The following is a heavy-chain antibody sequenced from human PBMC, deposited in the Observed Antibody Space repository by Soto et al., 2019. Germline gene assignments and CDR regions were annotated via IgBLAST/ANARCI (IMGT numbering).Heavy chain of an antibody. CDR2: INRDGGQK. Sequence: EVQLEESGGDLVKPGGPLRLSCAASGFTLSAYWMTWVRQAPGKGLEWVANINRDGGQKSYLDSAGGRFTISRDNVGNSLYLQMDSVRAADTDLYYCARDVSPGSSSLYLDAFDIWGQGTMVTVSS. CDR3: ARDVSPGSSSLYLDAFDI. D-gene: IGHD6-13*01. J-gene: IGHJ3*02. CDR1: GFTLSAYW. V-gene: IGHV3-7*05.